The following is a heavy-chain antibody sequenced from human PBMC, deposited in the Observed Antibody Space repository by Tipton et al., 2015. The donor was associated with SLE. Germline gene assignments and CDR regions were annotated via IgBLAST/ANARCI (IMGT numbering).Heavy chain of an antibody. CDR3: ARGYSSSRNLFDY. CDR2: IYHSGST. D-gene: IGHD6-13*01. V-gene: IGHV4-38-2*01. Sequence: TLSLTCAVSGYPISSGYYWGWIRQPPGKGLEWIGSIYHSGSTYYNPSLKSRVTISVDTSKNQFSLKLSSVTAADTAVYYCARGYSSSRNLFDYWGQGTLVTVSS. J-gene: IGHJ4*02. CDR1: GYPISSGYY.